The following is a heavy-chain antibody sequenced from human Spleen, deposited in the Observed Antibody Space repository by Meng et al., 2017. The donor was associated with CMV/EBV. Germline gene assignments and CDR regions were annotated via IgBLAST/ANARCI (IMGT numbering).Heavy chain of an antibody. Sequence: ASVKVSCKASGYTFSTSDVNWVRQATGQGLEWMGWMNPKSGNTGYAQKLQGRVTMTRNTSINTAYMELSSLKSEDTAVYYCARETEIVVVPAAPLYYYYYGMDVWGQGTTVTVSS. V-gene: IGHV1-8*01. J-gene: IGHJ6*02. D-gene: IGHD2-2*01. CDR1: GYTFSTSD. CDR2: MNPKSGNT. CDR3: ARETEIVVVPAAPLYYYYYGMDV.